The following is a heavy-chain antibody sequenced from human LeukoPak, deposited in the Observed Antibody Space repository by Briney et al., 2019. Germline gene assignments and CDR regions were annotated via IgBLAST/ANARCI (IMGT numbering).Heavy chain of an antibody. V-gene: IGHV3-48*04. CDR2: ISSSSSTI. J-gene: IGHJ4*02. CDR1: GFTFSSYS. CDR3: ARDPLVTGRAFDY. D-gene: IGHD1-14*01. Sequence: PGGSLRLSCAASGFTFSSYSMNWVRQAPGKGLEWVSYISSSSSTIYYADSVKGRFTISRDNAKNSLYLQMNSLRAEDTAVYYCARDPLVTGRAFDYWGQGTLVTVSS.